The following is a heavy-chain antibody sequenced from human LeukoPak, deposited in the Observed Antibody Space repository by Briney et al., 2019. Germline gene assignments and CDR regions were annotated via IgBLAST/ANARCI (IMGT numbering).Heavy chain of an antibody. CDR3: AKGDCSGGSCYPNFDY. Sequence: GGSLRLSCAASGFTFSSYAMSWVRQAPGKGLEWVSAISGSGGSTYYADSVKGRFTISRDNSKNTLYLQMNILRAEDTAVYYCAKGDCSGGSCYPNFDYWGQGTLVTVSS. J-gene: IGHJ4*02. D-gene: IGHD2-15*01. V-gene: IGHV3-23*01. CDR1: GFTFSSYA. CDR2: ISGSGGST.